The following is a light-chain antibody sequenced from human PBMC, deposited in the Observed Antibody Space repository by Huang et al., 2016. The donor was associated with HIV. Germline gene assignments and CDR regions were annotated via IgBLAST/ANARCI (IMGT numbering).Light chain of an antibody. Sequence: IVLTQSPATLSLSPGESATLSCRTSQRVFSYLAWYQQRPGQVPRLLIYDEASRATGVSARFSGSGSGTDFALTISSLESEDFAVYYCQQRSAWPRTFGQGTKLEI. CDR2: DEA. CDR3: QQRSAWPRT. V-gene: IGKV3-11*01. J-gene: IGKJ2*01. CDR1: QRVFSY.